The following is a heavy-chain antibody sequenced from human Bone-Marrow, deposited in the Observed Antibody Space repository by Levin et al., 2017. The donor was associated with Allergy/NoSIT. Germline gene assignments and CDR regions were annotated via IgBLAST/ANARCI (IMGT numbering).Heavy chain of an antibody. J-gene: IGHJ4*02. V-gene: IGHV3-48*01. CDR2: IGGDNYTK. Sequence: GGSLILSCDASGFTFSSYGIIWVRQAPGKGLEWVSYIGGDNYTKYYADSVKGRFTISRDNVKKSLYLQMNSLRGEATAVYYCAREGSWSSTWLGNYYFDYWGQGTLVTVSS. D-gene: IGHD6-13*01. CDR3: AREGSWSSTWLGNYYFDY. CDR1: GFTFSSYG.